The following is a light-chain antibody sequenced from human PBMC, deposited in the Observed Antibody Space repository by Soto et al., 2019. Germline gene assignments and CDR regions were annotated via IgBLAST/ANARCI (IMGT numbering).Light chain of an antibody. CDR1: QSVSSY. V-gene: IGKV3-11*01. J-gene: IGKJ2*01. CDR3: QQRSNWPRGYT. CDR2: DAF. Sequence: EIVLTQSPATLSLSPGERATLSCRASQSVSSYLAWYQQKPGQAPRLLIYDAFNRATGIPARFSGSGSGTDFTLTISSLEPEDFAVYYCQQRSNWPRGYTFGQGTKLEIK.